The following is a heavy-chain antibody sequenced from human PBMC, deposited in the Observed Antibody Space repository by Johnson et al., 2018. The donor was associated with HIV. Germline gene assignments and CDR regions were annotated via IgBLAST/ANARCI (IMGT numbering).Heavy chain of an antibody. CDR1: DSMFSSYG. D-gene: IGHD3-10*01. J-gene: IGHJ3*02. CDR2: ISYDGYKT. CDR3: ATDIRRWFRELYAFHI. Sequence: QVQLVESGGGVVQPGRSLRLSCAASDSMFSSYGIHWVRQAPGKGLEWVAIISYDGYKTYYGHSVKGRFTISRDNSRNTMYLQMNSLRAEDTAVYYCATDIRRWFRELYAFHIWGQGTMVRVSS. V-gene: IGHV3-30*03.